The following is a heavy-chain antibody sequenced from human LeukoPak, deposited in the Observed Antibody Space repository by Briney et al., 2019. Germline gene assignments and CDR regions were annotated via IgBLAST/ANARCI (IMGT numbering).Heavy chain of an antibody. J-gene: IGHJ4*02. D-gene: IGHD6-19*01. Sequence: GESLQISCKGSGYSFTTNWIGWMRQMPGKGLEWMGIIYPGDSDTRYSPSFQGQVTISADKSINTAYLQWSSLKATDTAMYYCAHSSGWSHFDYWGQGTLVTVSS. CDR3: AHSSGWSHFDY. CDR1: GYSFTTNW. CDR2: IYPGDSDT. V-gene: IGHV5-51*01.